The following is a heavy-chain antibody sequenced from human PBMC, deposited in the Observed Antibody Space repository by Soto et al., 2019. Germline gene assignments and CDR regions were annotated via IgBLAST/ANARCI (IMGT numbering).Heavy chain of an antibody. CDR2: IIPILGIA. CDR3: ARAPAGYSSSNFDY. V-gene: IGHV1-69*02. CDR1: GGTFSSYT. Sequence: QVQLVQSGAEVKKPGSSVKVSCKASGGTFSSYTISWVRQAPGQGLEWMGRIIPILGIANYAQKFQGRVTITADKSTSTAYMELRSLRSEDTAVYYCARAPAGYSSSNFDYWGQGTLVTVSS. J-gene: IGHJ4*02. D-gene: IGHD6-6*01.